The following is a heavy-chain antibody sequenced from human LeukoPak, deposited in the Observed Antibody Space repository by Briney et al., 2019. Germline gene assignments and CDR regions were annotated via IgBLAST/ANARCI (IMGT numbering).Heavy chain of an antibody. CDR2: IYYSGST. CDR3: ARAQQLERRGYYYYGMDV. J-gene: IGHJ6*02. V-gene: IGHV4-59*01. D-gene: IGHD1-1*01. CDR1: GGSISSYY. Sequence: PSETLSLTCTVSGGSISSYYWSWIRQPPGKGLEWIGYIYYSGSTNYNPSLKSRVTISVDTSKTQFSLKLSSVTAADTAVYYCARAQQLERRGYYYYGMDVWGQGTTVTVSS.